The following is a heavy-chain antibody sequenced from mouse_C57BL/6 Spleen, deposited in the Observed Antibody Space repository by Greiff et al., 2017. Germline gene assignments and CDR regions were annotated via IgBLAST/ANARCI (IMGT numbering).Heavy chain of an antibody. Sequence: QVQLQQPGTELVKPGASVKLSCKASGYTFTSYWMHWVKQRPGQGLEWIGNINPSNGGTNYNEKFESKATLTVDKSSSTAYMQLSSLTSEDSAVYYCVRRITTVVATDWYFDVWGTGTTVTVSS. J-gene: IGHJ1*03. D-gene: IGHD1-1*01. CDR1: GYTFTSYW. CDR2: INPSNGGT. V-gene: IGHV1-53*01. CDR3: VRRITTVVATDWYFDV.